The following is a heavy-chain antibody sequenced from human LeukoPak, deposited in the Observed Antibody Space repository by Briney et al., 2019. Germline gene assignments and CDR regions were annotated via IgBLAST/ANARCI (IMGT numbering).Heavy chain of an antibody. V-gene: IGHV5-51*01. CDR3: ARRNGYTSGSGFDP. D-gene: IGHD6-25*01. J-gene: IGHJ5*02. CDR2: IYPGDSDT. CDR1: GYTFTNCW. Sequence: GESLKISCKGFGYTFTNCWIGWVRQMPGKGLEWMGIIYPGDSDTRYSPSFQGQVTISADKSVTTAYLQWSSLKASDTAMYYCARRNGYTSGSGFDPWGQGALVTVSS.